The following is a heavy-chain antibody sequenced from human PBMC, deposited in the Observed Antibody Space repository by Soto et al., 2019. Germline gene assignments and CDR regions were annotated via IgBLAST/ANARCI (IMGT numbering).Heavy chain of an antibody. CDR2: SYHSGNT. V-gene: IGHV4-30-4*01. CDR3: ASVVGAITRFDY. D-gene: IGHD1-26*01. J-gene: IGHJ4*02. CDR1: GGSIRSGNYY. Sequence: SETLSLTCPVSGGSIRSGNYYWNWIRQPPGKGLEWIGFSYHSGNTYSNPSLKSRVTISLDTSKNQFSLSLTSVTAADTAVYYCASVVGAITRFDYWGQGTLVTVSS.